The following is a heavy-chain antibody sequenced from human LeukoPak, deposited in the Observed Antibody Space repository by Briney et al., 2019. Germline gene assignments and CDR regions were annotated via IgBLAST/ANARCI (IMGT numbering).Heavy chain of an antibody. J-gene: IGHJ3*02. D-gene: IGHD3-22*01. Sequence: GGSLRLSCAASGFTFSSYDIHWVRQATGKGLEWVSGIGTAGEIYYPDSVKGRFTISRDNSKNTLYLQMNSLRAEDTAVYHCAKLDSSGYYRDAFDTWGQGTMVTVSS. CDR3: AKLDSSGYYRDAFDT. CDR1: GFTFSSYD. V-gene: IGHV3-13*01. CDR2: IGTAGEI.